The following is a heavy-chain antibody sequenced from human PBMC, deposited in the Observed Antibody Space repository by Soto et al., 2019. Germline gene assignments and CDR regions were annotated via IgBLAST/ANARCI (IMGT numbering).Heavy chain of an antibody. CDR2: IYYSGST. CDR1: GGSISSYY. CDR3: ARGYYIGKTGGWFDP. Sequence: SETLSLTCTVSGGSISSYYWSWIRQPPGKGLEWIGYIYYSGSTNYNPSLKSRVTISVDTSKNQFSLKLSSVTAADTAVYYCARGYYIGKTGGWFDPWGQGTLVTVSS. D-gene: IGHD3-3*01. J-gene: IGHJ5*02. V-gene: IGHV4-59*08.